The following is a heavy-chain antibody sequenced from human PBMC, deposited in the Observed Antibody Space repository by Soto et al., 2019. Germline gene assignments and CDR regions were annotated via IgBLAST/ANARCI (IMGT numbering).Heavy chain of an antibody. Sequence: QVQLQESGPGLVKPSQTLSLTCTVSGGSISSGGYYWSWIRQHPGKGLEWIGYIYYSGSTYYNPSLRSRVTKAVDTSKNQCSLKLSSVAAADTAVYYRARGHGGRTAVTIPECDPWGQGTLVTVSS. J-gene: IGHJ5*02. CDR1: GGSISSGGYY. CDR3: ARGHGGRTAVTIPECDP. V-gene: IGHV4-31*03. CDR2: IYYSGST. D-gene: IGHD4-17*01.